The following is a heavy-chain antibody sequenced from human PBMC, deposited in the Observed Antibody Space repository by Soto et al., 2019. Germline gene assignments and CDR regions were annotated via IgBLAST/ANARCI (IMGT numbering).Heavy chain of an antibody. CDR1: GFTFSSYA. V-gene: IGHV3-30-3*01. D-gene: IGHD2-21*02. CDR2: ISYDGSNK. J-gene: IGHJ4*02. Sequence: QVQLVESGGGVVQPGRSLRLSCAASGFTFSSYAMHWVRQAPGKGLEWVAVISYDGSNKYYADSVKGRFTISRDNSMNTLYLQMNSLRAEDTAVYYCATGIVVTARTGGDYWGQGTLVTVSS. CDR3: ATGIVVTARTGGDY.